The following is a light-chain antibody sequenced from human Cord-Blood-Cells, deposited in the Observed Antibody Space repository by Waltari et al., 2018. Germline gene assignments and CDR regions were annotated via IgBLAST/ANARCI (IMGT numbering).Light chain of an antibody. CDR2: SAS. CDR1: QSISSY. CDR3: QQSYSTPCT. V-gene: IGKV1-39*01. Sequence: DIQMTQSPSSLSASVGDRVTITCRASQSISSYLNWYQQKPGKAPKLLIYSASSLQSGVPSRFSGSGAETDFTLNISSLQPEDFATYYCQQSYSTPCTFDPGTKVDIK. J-gene: IGKJ3*01.